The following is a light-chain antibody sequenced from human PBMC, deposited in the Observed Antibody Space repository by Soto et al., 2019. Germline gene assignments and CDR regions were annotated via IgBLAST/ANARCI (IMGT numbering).Light chain of an antibody. J-gene: IGKJ2*01. CDR2: GAS. CDR1: QNISNG. Sequence: EIVMTQSPASLSVSPGKTATLSCRASQNISNGLAWYQQKPGQAPSLLIYGASTRATGIPARFSGSGSGTEFTLTISSLQSEDFSFYYCQQYNNWPPRTFGQGTKLDIK. V-gene: IGKV3-15*01. CDR3: QQYNNWPPRT.